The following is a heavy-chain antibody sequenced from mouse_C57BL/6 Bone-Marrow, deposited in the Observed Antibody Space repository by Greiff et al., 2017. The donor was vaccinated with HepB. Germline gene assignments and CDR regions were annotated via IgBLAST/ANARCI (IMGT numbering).Heavy chain of an antibody. Sequence: VQLKESGGGLVQPGGSLKLSCAASGFTFSDYYMYWVRQTPEKRLEWVAYISNGGGSTYYPDTVKGRFTISRDNAKNTLYLQMSRLKSEDTAMYYCARRFYYGYLDYWGQGTTLTVSS. CDR3: ARRFYYGYLDY. J-gene: IGHJ2*01. D-gene: IGHD2-1*01. CDR1: GFTFSDYY. V-gene: IGHV5-12*01. CDR2: ISNGGGST.